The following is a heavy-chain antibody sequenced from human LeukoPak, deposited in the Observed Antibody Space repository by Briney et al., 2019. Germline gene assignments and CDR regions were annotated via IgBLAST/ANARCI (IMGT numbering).Heavy chain of an antibody. D-gene: IGHD2-2*01. V-gene: IGHV1-58*01. J-gene: IGHJ4*02. CDR1: GFTFTSSA. CDR2: IVVGSGNT. Sequence: GASVKVSCKASGFTFTSSAVQWVRQARGQRLEWIGWIVVGSGNTNYAQKFQERVTITRDMSTSTAYMELSSLRSEDTAVYYCAAERLRYCSSTSCYSRWGQGTLVTVSS. CDR3: AAERLRYCSSTSCYSR.